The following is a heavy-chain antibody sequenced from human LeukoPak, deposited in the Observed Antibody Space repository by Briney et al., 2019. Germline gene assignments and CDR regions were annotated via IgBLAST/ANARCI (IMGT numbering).Heavy chain of an antibody. CDR3: ARWGGDYYGSGSYYNVKYYFDY. D-gene: IGHD3-10*01. CDR2: IYHSGST. V-gene: IGHV4-4*02. CDR1: GGSISSSNW. Sequence: SETLSLTCAVSGGSISSSNWWSWARQPPGKGLEWIGEIYHSGSTNYNPSLKSRVTISVDKSKNQFSLKLSSVTAADTAVYYCARWGGDYYGSGSYYNVKYYFDYWGQGTLVTVSS. J-gene: IGHJ4*02.